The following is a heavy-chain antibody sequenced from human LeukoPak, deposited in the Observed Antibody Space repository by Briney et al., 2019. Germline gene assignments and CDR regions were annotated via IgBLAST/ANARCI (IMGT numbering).Heavy chain of an antibody. Sequence: SGTLSLTCGVSGGSITSTNWWSWVRQPPGKGLEWIGSVYYSGSTYYNPSLKSRITISVDTSKNQFSLMLSSVTAADTAVYYCARPATSGYTYGYVYWGQGTLVTVSS. D-gene: IGHD5-18*01. CDR2: VYYSGST. CDR3: ARPATSGYTYGYVY. J-gene: IGHJ4*02. CDR1: GGSITSTNW. V-gene: IGHV4-4*02.